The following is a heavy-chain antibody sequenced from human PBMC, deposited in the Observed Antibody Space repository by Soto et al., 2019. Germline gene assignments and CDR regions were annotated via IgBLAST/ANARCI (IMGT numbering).Heavy chain of an antibody. J-gene: IGHJ4*02. CDR2: ICPGDSDT. CDR1: GCVFTCYW. D-gene: IGHD3-22*01. Sequence: VQALKISCSGCGCVFTCYWVDCVRQMPRKGLEWMVIICPGDSDTRYSPSFQGQVTISADKSISTAYLQWSSLKASDTAIYYCASGFYYYDSSGYFSDFDYWGQGTLVTVSS. V-gene: IGHV5-51*01. CDR3: ASGFYYYDSSGYFSDFDY.